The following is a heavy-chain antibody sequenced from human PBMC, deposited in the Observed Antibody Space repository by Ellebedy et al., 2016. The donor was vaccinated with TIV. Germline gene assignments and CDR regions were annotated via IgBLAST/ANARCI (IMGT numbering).Heavy chain of an antibody. CDR1: GFSLNTRGMC. D-gene: IGHD5-12*01. V-gene: IGHV2-70*11. J-gene: IGHJ4*02. CDR2: IDWDDDK. CDR3: ARPVSAYPSYYFDY. Sequence: SGPTLVKPTQTLTLTCTFSGFSLNTRGMCVTWIRQPPGKALEWLARIDWDDDKYYTTSLKTRLTISKDTSKNQVVLTMTNMDPVDTATYYCARPVSAYPSYYFDYWGQGALVTVSS.